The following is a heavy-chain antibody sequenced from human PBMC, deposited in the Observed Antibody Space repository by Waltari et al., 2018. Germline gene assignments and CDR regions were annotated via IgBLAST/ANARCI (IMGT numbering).Heavy chain of an antibody. CDR2: ISSRSSFI. J-gene: IGHJ4*02. Sequence: DVQLVESGGGLVKPGGSLRLSCAASGFTFSDYSMNWVRQAPGKGLEWVASISSRSSFIYYADSGKGRFTISRENAKNSLFLEMNGLRAEDTAVYYCARVVSDDGGWYQLDYWGQGTLVTVSS. CDR3: ARVVSDDGGWYQLDY. D-gene: IGHD6-19*01. CDR1: GFTFSDYS. V-gene: IGHV3-21*01.